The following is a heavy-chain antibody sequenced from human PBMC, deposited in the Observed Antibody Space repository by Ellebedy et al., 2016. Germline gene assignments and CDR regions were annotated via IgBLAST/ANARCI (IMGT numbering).Heavy chain of an antibody. V-gene: IGHV3-43*01. D-gene: IGHD3-10*01. Sequence: GESLKISCAASGFTFVDFSMHWVRQAPGKGLEWVALIGRDGDTAYYADALKGRLTISRANSKNSLYLQMNSLGIEDSAFYVCAKEDSGSFFSPGGYWGQGTLVTVSS. J-gene: IGHJ4*02. CDR2: IGRDGDTA. CDR1: GFTFVDFS. CDR3: AKEDSGSFFSPGGY.